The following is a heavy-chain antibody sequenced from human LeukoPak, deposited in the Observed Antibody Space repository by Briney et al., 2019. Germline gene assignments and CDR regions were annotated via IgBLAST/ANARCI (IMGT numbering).Heavy chain of an antibody. J-gene: IGHJ4*02. CDR3: ARVYYDSSGMPLDC. CDR1: GGSISSYY. CDR2: IYYSGST. D-gene: IGHD3-22*01. Sequence: SETLSLTCTVSGGSISSYYWSWIRQPPGKGLEWIGYIYYSGSTNYNPSLKSRVTISVDTSKNQFSLKLSSVTAADTAVYYCARVYYDSSGMPLDCWGQRTLVTVSS. V-gene: IGHV4-59*01.